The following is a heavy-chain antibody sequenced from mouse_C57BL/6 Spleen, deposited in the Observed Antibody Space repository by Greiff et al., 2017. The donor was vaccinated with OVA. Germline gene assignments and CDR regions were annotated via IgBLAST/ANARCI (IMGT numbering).Heavy chain of an antibody. D-gene: IGHD2-4*01. CDR3: AIYDYFAY. V-gene: IGHV1-54*01. J-gene: IGHJ3*01. CDR2: INPGSGGT. CDR1: GYAFTNYL. Sequence: VQLKESGAELVRPGTSVKVSCKASGYAFTNYLIEWVKQRPGQGLEWIGVINPGSGGTNYNEKFKGKATLTADKSSSTAYMQLSSLTSEDSAVYFCAIYDYFAYWGQGTLVTVSA.